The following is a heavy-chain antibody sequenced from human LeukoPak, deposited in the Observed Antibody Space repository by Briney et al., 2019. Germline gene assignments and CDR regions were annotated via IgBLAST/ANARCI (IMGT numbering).Heavy chain of an antibody. D-gene: IGHD2-15*01. Sequence: GRSLRLSCAASGFTFDDYAMHWVRQAPGKGLEWVSGISWNSGSIGYADSVKGRFTISRDNAKNSPYLQMNSLRAEDTALYYCAKDYCSGGSCYPSFDYWGQGTLVTVSS. CDR1: GFTFDDYA. CDR2: ISWNSGSI. CDR3: AKDYCSGGSCYPSFDY. V-gene: IGHV3-9*01. J-gene: IGHJ4*02.